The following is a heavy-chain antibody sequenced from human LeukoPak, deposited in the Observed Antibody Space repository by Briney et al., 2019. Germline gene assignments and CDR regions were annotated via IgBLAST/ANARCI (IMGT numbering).Heavy chain of an antibody. V-gene: IGHV4-39*01. CDR3: ARNRRSYDSSGYQNYFAY. D-gene: IGHD3-22*01. CDR1: GGSITSGAYY. CDR2: INYSGST. Sequence: SETLSLTCTASGGSITSGAYYWGWIRQPPGKGLEWIGSINYSGSTYSNPSLKSRVTISVDTSKNQFSLKLISVTAADTAVYYCARNRRSYDSSGYQNYFAYWGQGTLVIVSS. J-gene: IGHJ4*02.